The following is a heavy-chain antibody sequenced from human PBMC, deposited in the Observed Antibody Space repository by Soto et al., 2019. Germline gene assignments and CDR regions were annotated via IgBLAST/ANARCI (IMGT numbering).Heavy chain of an antibody. CDR2: IYYSGST. CDR3: VRDSPSMVRGVIIGNGMDV. Sequence: PSETLSLTCTVSGGSISSGGYYWSWIRQHPGKGLEWIGYIYYSGSTYYNPSLKSRVTISVDTSKNQFSLKLSSVTAADTAVYYCVRDSPSMVRGVIIGNGMDVWGQGTTVTVSS. CDR1: GGSISSGGYY. D-gene: IGHD3-10*01. J-gene: IGHJ6*02. V-gene: IGHV4-31*03.